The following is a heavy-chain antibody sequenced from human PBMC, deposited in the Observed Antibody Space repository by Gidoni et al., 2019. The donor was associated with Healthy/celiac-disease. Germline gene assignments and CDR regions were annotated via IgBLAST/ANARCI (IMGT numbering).Heavy chain of an antibody. D-gene: IGHD2-15*01. V-gene: IGHV3-30*18. CDR3: AKDQHCSGGSCYSTWFDP. CDR2: ISYDGSNK. CDR1: GFTFSRYG. Sequence: QVQLVVSGGGVVQPGGSLRPSCAASGFTFSRYGMHWVRQAPGKGLEWVAVISYDGSNKYYADSVKGRFTISRDNYKNTLYLQMNSLRAEDTAVYYCAKDQHCSGGSCYSTWFDPWGQGTLVTVSS. J-gene: IGHJ5*02.